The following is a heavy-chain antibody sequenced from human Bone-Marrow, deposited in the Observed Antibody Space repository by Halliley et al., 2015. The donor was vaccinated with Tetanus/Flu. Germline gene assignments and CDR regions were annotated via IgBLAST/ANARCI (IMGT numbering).Heavy chain of an antibody. CDR2: INSDGSRI. D-gene: IGHD3-10*01. Sequence: SGVTLSSYWMHWVRQAPGKGLVWVSRINSDGSRINYADSVKGRFTISRDNAKNTLYLQMNSLRVEDTAVYYCASEIGEDAFDFWGQGTMVAVSS. CDR3: ASEIGEDAFDF. V-gene: IGHV3-74*01. CDR1: GVTLSSYW. J-gene: IGHJ3*01.